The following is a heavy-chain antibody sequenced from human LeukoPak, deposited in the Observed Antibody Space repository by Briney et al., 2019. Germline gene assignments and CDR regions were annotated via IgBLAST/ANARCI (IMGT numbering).Heavy chain of an antibody. V-gene: IGHV3-21*01. J-gene: IGHJ1*01. CDR1: GFTFSSYS. CDR3: ARDRPSGCSGGSCYTPAAFQH. Sequence: GGSLRLSCAASGFTFSSYSMNWVRQAPGKGLEWVSSISSSNSYIHYADSVKGRFTISRDNAKNSLFLQMNSLRAEDTAVYYCARDRPSGCSGGSCYTPAAFQHWGQGTLVTVSS. CDR2: ISSSNSYI. D-gene: IGHD2-15*01.